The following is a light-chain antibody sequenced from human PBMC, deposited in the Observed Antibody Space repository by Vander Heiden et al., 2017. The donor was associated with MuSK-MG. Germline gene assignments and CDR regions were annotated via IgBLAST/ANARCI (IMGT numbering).Light chain of an antibody. V-gene: IGLV2-14*03. CDR3: NSYTSSSTVV. J-gene: IGLJ3*02. CDR2: DVT. Sequence: QSALTQPASVSGFPGQSITISCTGTSSDVGGYNYVSWYQQHPGKVPKLIIYDVTNRPSGVSNRFSSSRSGNTASLTISGLQAEDEADYYCNSYTSSSTVVFGGGTKLTVL. CDR1: SSDVGGYNY.